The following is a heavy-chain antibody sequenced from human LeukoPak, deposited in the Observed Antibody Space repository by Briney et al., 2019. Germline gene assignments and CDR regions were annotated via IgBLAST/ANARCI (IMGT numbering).Heavy chain of an antibody. CDR3: ASSRYCSGGSCYLDY. Sequence: GASVKVSCKASGYTFTSYGISWVRQAPGQGLEWMGIINPSGGSTSYAQKFQGRVTMTRDTSTSTVYMELSSLRSEDTAVYYCASSRYCSGGSCYLDYWGQGTLVTVSS. CDR2: INPSGGST. J-gene: IGHJ4*03. V-gene: IGHV1-46*01. CDR1: GYTFTSYG. D-gene: IGHD2-15*01.